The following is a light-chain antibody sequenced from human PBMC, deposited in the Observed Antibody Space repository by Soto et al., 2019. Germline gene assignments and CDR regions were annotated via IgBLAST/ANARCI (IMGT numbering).Light chain of an antibody. V-gene: IGLV2-11*01. J-gene: IGLJ1*01. CDR2: DGN. CDR3: CSYVTTPEI. Sequence: QSVLAQPRSVSGSPGQLLTISCTGTSSDVDDYRYVSWYQQYPGKAPKLVIYDGNKRPSGVPDRFCGSNSGNTASLTISGLQAEDEADYYCCSYVTTPEIFGTGTKVTVL. CDR1: SSDVDDYRY.